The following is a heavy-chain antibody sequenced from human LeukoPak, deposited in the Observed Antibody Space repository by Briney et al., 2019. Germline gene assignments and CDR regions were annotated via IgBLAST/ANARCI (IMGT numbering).Heavy chain of an antibody. J-gene: IGHJ4*02. CDR1: GGTFSSYA. D-gene: IGHD1-26*01. CDR2: IIPIFGTA. CDR3: ARVEGGDGVDY. Sequence: ASVKVSCKASGGTFSSYAISWVRQAPGQGLEWMGGIIPIFGTAKYAQKFQGRVTITADESTSTAYMELSSLRSEDTAVYYCARVEGGDGVDYWGQGTLVTVSS. V-gene: IGHV1-69*13.